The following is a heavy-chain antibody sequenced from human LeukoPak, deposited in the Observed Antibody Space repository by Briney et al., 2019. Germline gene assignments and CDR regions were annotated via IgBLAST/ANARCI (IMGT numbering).Heavy chain of an antibody. D-gene: IGHD3-22*01. CDR3: ARDVVFYYFDSSGYFGAFDI. CDR1: GFTFSSYA. CDR2: ISYDGRNK. V-gene: IGHV3-30*04. Sequence: GGSLPLSCAASGFTFSSYAMHWVRQAPGEGLEWVAVISYDGRNKYYADSVKGRFTISRDNAKNSLYLQMNNLRAEDTAVYYCARDVVFYYFDSSGYFGAFDIWGQGTMVTVSS. J-gene: IGHJ3*02.